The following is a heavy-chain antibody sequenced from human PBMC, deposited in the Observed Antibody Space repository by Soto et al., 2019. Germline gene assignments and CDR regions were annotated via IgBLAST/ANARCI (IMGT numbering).Heavy chain of an antibody. D-gene: IGHD4-17*01. J-gene: IGHJ4*02. CDR2: INHSGST. CDR3: ASENSGDAFDF. V-gene: IGHV4-34*01. Sequence: SSETLSLTCAVYGGSFSGYYWSWIRQPPGKGLEWIGEINHSGSTNYNPSLKSRVTISVDTSKNQFSLKLSSVTAADTAVYYCASENSGDAFDFGGQGILVT. CDR1: GGSFSGYY.